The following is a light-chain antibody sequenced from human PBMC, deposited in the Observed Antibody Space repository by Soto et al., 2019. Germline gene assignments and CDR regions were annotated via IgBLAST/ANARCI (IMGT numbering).Light chain of an antibody. Sequence: EIVLTQSPGTLSVSPGERATLSCRASQSLNSNSLAWYQQKPGQAPRLLIYNAYNRASGIPDRFSGSGSGTDFTLTISRLEPEDFVVYHCQQYDGSPRTFDQGTKVEVK. CDR2: NAY. CDR1: QSLNSNS. J-gene: IGKJ1*01. V-gene: IGKV3-20*01. CDR3: QQYDGSPRT.